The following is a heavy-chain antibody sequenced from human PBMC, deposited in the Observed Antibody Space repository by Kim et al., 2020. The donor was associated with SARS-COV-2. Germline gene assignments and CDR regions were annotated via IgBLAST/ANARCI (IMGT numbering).Heavy chain of an antibody. CDR2: INHTGKT. CDR3: AHYKYSTSAGWFDP. Sequence: SETLSLTCAVFGGSFSDYYWSWIRLSPGKGLEWIGEINHTGKTNYNSSLKSRATISVDTTKNQFSLKVNSVTAADTALYFCAHYKYSTSAGWFDPWGQGTLVTVSS. V-gene: IGHV4-34*01. CDR1: GGSFSDYY. D-gene: IGHD3-10*01. J-gene: IGHJ5*02.